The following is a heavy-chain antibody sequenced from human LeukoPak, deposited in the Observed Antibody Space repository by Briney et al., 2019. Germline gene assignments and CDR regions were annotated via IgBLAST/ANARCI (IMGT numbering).Heavy chain of an antibody. CDR1: GFTFSNAW. J-gene: IGHJ5*02. CDR3: TTVHQTNLSGYYH. CDR2: IKSETYGGTT. V-gene: IGHV3-15*01. D-gene: IGHD5-12*01. Sequence: GGSLRLSCAASGFTFSNAWMTWVRQAPGKGLEWVGRIKSETYGGTTDYAAPVKGRFTISRDDSRNTLYMEMNSLKSEDTALYYCTTVHQTNLSGYYHWGQGTLVTVSS.